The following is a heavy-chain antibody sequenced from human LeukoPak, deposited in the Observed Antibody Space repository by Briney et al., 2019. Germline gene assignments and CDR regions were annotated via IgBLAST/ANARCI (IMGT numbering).Heavy chain of an antibody. D-gene: IGHD4-17*01. CDR2: IYYSGST. V-gene: IGHV4-61*01. Sequence: SETLSLTCTVSGGSVSSGSYYWSWIRQPPGKGLEWIGYIYYSGSTNYNPSLKSRVTISVDTSKNQFSLKLSSVTAADTAVYYCAARPWSDYGDYHFDYWGQGTLVTVSS. CDR1: GGSVSSGSYY. CDR3: AARPWSDYGDYHFDY. J-gene: IGHJ4*02.